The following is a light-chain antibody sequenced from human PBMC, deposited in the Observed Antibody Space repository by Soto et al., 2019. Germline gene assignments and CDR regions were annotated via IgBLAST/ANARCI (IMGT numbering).Light chain of an antibody. CDR3: ETWDSNTRV. V-gene: IGLV4-60*02. J-gene: IGLJ3*02. Sequence: QPVLTQSSSASASLGSSVKLTCTLSSGHSSYIIAWHQQQPGKAPRYLMKLESSGSYNKGSGVPDRFSGSSSGADRYLTISNLQFEDEAEYYCETWDSNTRVFGGGTKLTVL. CDR1: SGHSSYI. CDR2: LESSGSY.